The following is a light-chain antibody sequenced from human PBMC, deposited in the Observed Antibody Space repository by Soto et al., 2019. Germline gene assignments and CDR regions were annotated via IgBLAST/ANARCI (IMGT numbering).Light chain of an antibody. Sequence: EIVLTQSPATLSLSPGERATLSCRASQSVSSYLAWYQQKPGQAPRLLIYDASNRATGIPARFSGSGSGTEFTLTISSLEPEAFAVYYCQQRSNWPKTFGQGTKVEIK. CDR2: DAS. J-gene: IGKJ1*01. CDR1: QSVSSY. V-gene: IGKV3-11*01. CDR3: QQRSNWPKT.